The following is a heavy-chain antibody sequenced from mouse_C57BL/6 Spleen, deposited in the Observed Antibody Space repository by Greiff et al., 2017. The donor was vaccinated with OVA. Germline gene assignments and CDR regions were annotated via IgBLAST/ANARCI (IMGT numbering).Heavy chain of an antibody. CDR1: GFNIKDTY. D-gene: IGHD4-1*01. Sequence: DVKLQESGAELVKPGASVKLSCTASGFNIKDTYMHWVKQRPEQGLEWIGRIDPANGNTKYDPKFQGKATITADTSSNTAYLQLSSLTSEDTAVYYCARSPNWEGFDYWGQGTTLTVSS. V-gene: IGHV14-3*02. CDR3: ARSPNWEGFDY. CDR2: IDPANGNT. J-gene: IGHJ2*01.